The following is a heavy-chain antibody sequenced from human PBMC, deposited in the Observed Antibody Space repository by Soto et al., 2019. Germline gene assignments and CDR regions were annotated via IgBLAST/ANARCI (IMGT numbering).Heavy chain of an antibody. CDR3: ARDLWAGVAVAGYYYYYGMDV. D-gene: IGHD6-19*01. J-gene: IGHJ6*02. CDR1: GYTFTSYG. Sequence: ASVKVSCKASGYTFTSYGISWVRQAPGQGLEWMGWISAYNGNTNYARKLQGRVTMTTDTSTSTAYMELRSLRSDDTAVYYCARDLWAGVAVAGYYYYYGMDVWGQGTTVTVSS. CDR2: ISAYNGNT. V-gene: IGHV1-18*01.